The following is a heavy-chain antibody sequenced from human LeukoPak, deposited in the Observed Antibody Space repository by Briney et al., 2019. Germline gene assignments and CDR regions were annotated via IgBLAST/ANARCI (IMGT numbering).Heavy chain of an antibody. D-gene: IGHD2-15*01. J-gene: IGHJ4*02. V-gene: IGHV3-66*01. Sequence: GGSLRLSCAASGFTVSSNYMSWVRQAPGKGLEWVAVIYSGDSTYYADSVKGRFAISRDNTKNTLNLQMNSLRVEDTAVYYCAGDEEGYCSGGSCYPRWLDWGQGTLVTVSS. CDR3: AGDEEGYCSGGSCYPRWLD. CDR1: GFTVSSNY. CDR2: IYSGDST.